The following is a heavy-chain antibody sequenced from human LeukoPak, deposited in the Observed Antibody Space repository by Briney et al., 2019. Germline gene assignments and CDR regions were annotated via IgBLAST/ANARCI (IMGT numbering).Heavy chain of an antibody. Sequence: ASVKVSCKASGYTLTELSMHWVRQAPGKGLEWMGGFDPEDGETIYAQKFQGRVTMTEDTSTDTAYMELSSLRSEDTAVYYCATDRPRSGVRGSFDYWGQGTLVTVSS. J-gene: IGHJ4*02. D-gene: IGHD3-10*01. V-gene: IGHV1-24*01. CDR3: ATDRPRSGVRGSFDY. CDR1: GYTLTELS. CDR2: FDPEDGET.